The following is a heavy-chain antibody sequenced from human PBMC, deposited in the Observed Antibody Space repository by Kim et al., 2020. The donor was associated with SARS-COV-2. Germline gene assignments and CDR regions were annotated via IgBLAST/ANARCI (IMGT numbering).Heavy chain of an antibody. CDR1: GGSFSNYY. CDR2: IYYSGST. CDR3: ARGGPMVRGAGYYYYGMDV. D-gene: IGHD3-10*01. J-gene: IGHJ6*01. V-gene: IGHV4-59*01. Sequence: SETLSLTCTVSGGSFSNYYWSWIRQPPGKGLEWIGYIYYSGSTNYNPSLKSRVTISVDTSKNQFSLRLSSVTAADTAVYYCARGGPMVRGAGYYYYGMDV.